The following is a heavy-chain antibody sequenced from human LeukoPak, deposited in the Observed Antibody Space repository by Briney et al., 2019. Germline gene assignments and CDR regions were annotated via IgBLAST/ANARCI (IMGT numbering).Heavy chain of an antibody. J-gene: IGHJ4*02. V-gene: IGHV3-30*02. Sequence: GGSLRLSCAASGFTFSSYGMHWVRQAPGKGLEWVAFIRYDGSNKYYADSVKGRFTISRDNSKNTLYLQMNNLRAEDTAVYYCAKDQGYGSGSYFDAYYFDYWGQGTLVTVSS. CDR2: IRYDGSNK. D-gene: IGHD3-10*01. CDR1: GFTFSSYG. CDR3: AKDQGYGSGSYFDAYYFDY.